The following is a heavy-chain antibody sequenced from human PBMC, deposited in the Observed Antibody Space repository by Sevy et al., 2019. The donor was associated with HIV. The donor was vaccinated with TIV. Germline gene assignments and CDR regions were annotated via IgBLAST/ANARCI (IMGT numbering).Heavy chain of an antibody. Sequence: SETLSLTCTVSGGSISSSSYYWGWIRQPPGKGLEWIGSIYYSGSTYYNPSLKSRVTISVDTSKNQVSLKLSSVTAADTAVYYCAVITIFGVVTDNSFEPWGQGTRVTVSS. CDR2: IYYSGST. CDR1: GGSISSSSYY. D-gene: IGHD3-3*01. CDR3: AVITIFGVVTDNSFEP. V-gene: IGHV4-39*01. J-gene: IGHJ5*02.